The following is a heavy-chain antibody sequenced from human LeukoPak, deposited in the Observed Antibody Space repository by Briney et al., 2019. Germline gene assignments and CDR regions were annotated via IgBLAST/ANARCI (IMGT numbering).Heavy chain of an antibody. V-gene: IGHV4-34*01. CDR1: GGSFSGYY. Sequence: PSETLSLTRAVSGGSFSGYYWSWICQPPGKGLERSGEINHSGSTNYNPSLKSRVTISVDTSKNQFSLKLSSVTAADTAVYYCARVGGATSDYWGRGALVSVSS. CDR2: INHSGST. CDR3: ARVGGATSDY. J-gene: IGHJ4*02. D-gene: IGHD1-26*01.